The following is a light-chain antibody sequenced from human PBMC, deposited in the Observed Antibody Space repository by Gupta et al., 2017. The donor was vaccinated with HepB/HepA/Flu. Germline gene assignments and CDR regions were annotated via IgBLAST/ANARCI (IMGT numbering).Light chain of an antibody. CDR3: AAWDDSLNGWV. Sequence: QSVLTQPPSASGNPGQRVTISCSGSSSNIGSNTVNWYQQPPGTAPKLLIYSNNQRPSGVPDRFSGSKSGTSASLAISGLQSEDEADYYCAAWDDSLNGWVFGGGTKLTVL. J-gene: IGLJ3*02. CDR2: SNN. V-gene: IGLV1-44*01. CDR1: SSNIGSNT.